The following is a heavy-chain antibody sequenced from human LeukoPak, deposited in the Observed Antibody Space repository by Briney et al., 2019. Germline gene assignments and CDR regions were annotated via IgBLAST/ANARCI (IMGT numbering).Heavy chain of an antibody. D-gene: IGHD3-10*01. CDR2: IRQDESER. J-gene: IGHJ6*03. V-gene: IGHV3-7*01. CDR3: ARLSAYYYGSYFYYYMDV. CDR1: GFTFSNYA. Sequence: GGSLRLSCAASGFTFSNYALSWVRQAPGKGPEWVANIRQDESERYFADSVKGRFTISRDNAKKSVYLHMSSLRAEDTALYYCARLSAYYYGSYFYYYMDVWGKGTTVTVSS.